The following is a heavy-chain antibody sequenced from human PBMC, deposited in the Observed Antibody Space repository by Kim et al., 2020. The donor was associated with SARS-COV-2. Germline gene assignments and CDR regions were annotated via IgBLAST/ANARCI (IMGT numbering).Heavy chain of an antibody. CDR3: AKISVTHDHYYYGMDV. J-gene: IGHJ6*02. Sequence: GKGRFTISSDNSKNTLYLHMNSLRAEDTAVFYCAKISVTHDHYYYGMDVWGQGTTVTVSS. V-gene: IGHV3-30*02. D-gene: IGHD4-17*01.